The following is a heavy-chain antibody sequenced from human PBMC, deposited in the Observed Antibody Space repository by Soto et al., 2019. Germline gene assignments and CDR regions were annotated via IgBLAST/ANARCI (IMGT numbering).Heavy chain of an antibody. CDR3: ARAPLTRKYDWFDP. CDR1: GGSISSGGYY. CDR2: IYYSGST. Sequence: KTSETLSLTCTVSGGSISSGGYYWSWIRQHPGKGLEWIGYIYYSGSTYYNPSLKSRVTISVDRSTNQFSLKLSSVTAADTAVYYCARAPLTRKYDWFDPWGQGTLVTVSS. V-gene: IGHV4-31*03. J-gene: IGHJ5*02.